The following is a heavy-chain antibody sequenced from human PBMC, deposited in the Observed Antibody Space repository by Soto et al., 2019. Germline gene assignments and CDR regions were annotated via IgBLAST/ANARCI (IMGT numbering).Heavy chain of an antibody. Sequence: EVQLVESGGGLVQPGGSLRLSCAASGFTFSSYWMSWVRQAPGKGLEWVANIKQDGSEKYYVDSVKGRFTISRDNAKNSLYLQLNSLRAEDTAVYYCAREGYYYYYYMDVWGKGTTVTVSS. CDR2: IKQDGSEK. J-gene: IGHJ6*03. V-gene: IGHV3-7*01. CDR1: GFTFSSYW. CDR3: AREGYYYYYYMDV.